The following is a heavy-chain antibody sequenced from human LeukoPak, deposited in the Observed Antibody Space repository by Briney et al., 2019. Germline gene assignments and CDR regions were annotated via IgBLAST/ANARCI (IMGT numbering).Heavy chain of an antibody. D-gene: IGHD3-22*01. J-gene: IGHJ4*02. CDR2: TYYRSKWYN. CDR3: ARSPEAYDSCGNDY. CDR1: GDSVSSNSAA. V-gene: IGHV6-1*01. Sequence: SQTLSLTCAISGDSVSSNSAAWNWLRQSPSRGLEWLGRTYYRSKWYNGYAVSVKSRITINPDTSKNQFSLQLNSVTPEDTAVYYCARSPEAYDSCGNDYWGQGTLVTVSS.